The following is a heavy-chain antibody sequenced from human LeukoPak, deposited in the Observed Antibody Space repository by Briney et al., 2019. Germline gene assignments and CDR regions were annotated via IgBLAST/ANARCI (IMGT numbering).Heavy chain of an antibody. J-gene: IGHJ4*02. CDR3: ARDARITGTTLYDY. D-gene: IGHD1-7*01. CDR1: GFTFSSYA. CDR2: ISYDGSNK. V-gene: IGHV3-30-3*01. Sequence: GGSLRLSCAASGFTFSSYAMHWVRQAPGKGLEWVAVISYDGSNKYYADSVRGRFTISRDNAKNSLYLQMNSLRAEDTAVYYCARDARITGTTLYDYWGQGTLVTVSS.